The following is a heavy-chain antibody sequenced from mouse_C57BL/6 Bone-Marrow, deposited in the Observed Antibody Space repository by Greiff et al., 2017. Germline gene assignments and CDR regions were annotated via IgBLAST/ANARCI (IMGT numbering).Heavy chain of an antibody. Sequence: QVQLQQSGAELARPGASVKLSCKASGYTFTSYGISWVKQRTGQGLEWIGEIYPRSGNTYYNEKFKGKATLTADKSSSTAYMELRSLTSADSAVYFCARYRVFITTVVAFDYWGQGTTLTVSS. CDR1: GYTFTSYG. CDR3: ARYRVFITTVVAFDY. J-gene: IGHJ2*01. CDR2: IYPRSGNT. V-gene: IGHV1-81*01. D-gene: IGHD1-1*01.